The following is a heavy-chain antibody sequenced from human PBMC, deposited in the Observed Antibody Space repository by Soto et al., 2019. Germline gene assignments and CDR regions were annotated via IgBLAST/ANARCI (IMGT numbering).Heavy chain of an antibody. Sequence: ASVKVSCKASGYTFTGYYMHWVRQAPGQGLEWMGWINPNSGGTNYAQKFQGWVTMTRDTSISTAYMELSRLRSDDTAVYYWARCSGSFHNWFDPWGQGTLVTV. CDR2: INPNSGGT. J-gene: IGHJ5*02. CDR1: GYTFTGYY. CDR3: ARCSGSFHNWFDP. V-gene: IGHV1-2*04. D-gene: IGHD1-26*01.